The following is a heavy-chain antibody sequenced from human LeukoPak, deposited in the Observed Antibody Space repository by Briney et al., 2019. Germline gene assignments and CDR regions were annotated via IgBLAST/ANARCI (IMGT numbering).Heavy chain of an antibody. CDR2: ISSSSSYI. D-gene: IGHD6-13*01. CDR1: GFTFSSYS. J-gene: IGHJ4*02. Sequence: GGSLRLSCAASGFTFSSYSMNWVRQAPGKGLEWVSSISSSSSYIYYADSVKGRFTISRDNPKNSLYLQMNSLRAEDTAVYYCARETPSGIAAANGFDYWGQGTLVTVSS. V-gene: IGHV3-21*01. CDR3: ARETPSGIAAANGFDY.